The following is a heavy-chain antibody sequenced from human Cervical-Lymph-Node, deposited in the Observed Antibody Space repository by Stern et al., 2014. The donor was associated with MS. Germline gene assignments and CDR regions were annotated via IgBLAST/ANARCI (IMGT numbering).Heavy chain of an antibody. Sequence: EVQLVESGAEVRKSGESLKISCKGSGYSFNRFWIGWVRQMPGKGPEWMGILFPGDSQARYSPSFQGHVTISADKSDSTAYLQWSSLRASDTAMYYCVSARDSDTWTDFEYWGQGTLVTVSS. CDR1: GYSFNRFW. J-gene: IGHJ4*02. CDR3: VSARDSDTWTDFEY. D-gene: IGHD1-20*01. CDR2: LFPGDSQA. V-gene: IGHV5-51*01.